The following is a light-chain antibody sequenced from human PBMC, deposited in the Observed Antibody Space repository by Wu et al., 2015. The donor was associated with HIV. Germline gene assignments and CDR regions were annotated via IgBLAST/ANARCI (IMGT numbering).Light chain of an antibody. CDR2: GVS. CDR1: QSVRSTF. Sequence: ETVLTQSPGTLSLSPGERATLSCRASQSVRSTFLAWYQQRPGQAPRLLIYGVSSRATGIPDRFSGSGSGTDFTLTISRLEPEDFAVYYCQQRSNWFTFGGGTKVEIK. V-gene: IGKV3D-20*02. J-gene: IGKJ4*01. CDR3: QQRSNWFT.